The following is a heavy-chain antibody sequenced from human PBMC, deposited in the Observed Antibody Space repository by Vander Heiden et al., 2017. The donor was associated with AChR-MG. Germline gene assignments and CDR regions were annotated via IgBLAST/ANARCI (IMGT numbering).Heavy chain of an antibody. V-gene: IGHV3-30-3*01. D-gene: IGHD1-26*01. CDR2: ISYDGSNK. CDR3: ARDLSSGSYLYNWFDP. Sequence: QVQLVESGGGVVQPGRSLRLSCAASGFTLSSYAMHWVRQAPGKGLEWVAVISYDGSNKYYADSVKGRFTISRDNSKNTLYLQMNSLRAEDTAVYYCARDLSSGSYLYNWFDPWGQGTLVTVSS. J-gene: IGHJ5*02. CDR1: GFTLSSYA.